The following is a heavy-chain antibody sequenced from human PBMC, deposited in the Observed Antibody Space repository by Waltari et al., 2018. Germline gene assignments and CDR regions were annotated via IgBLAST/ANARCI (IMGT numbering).Heavy chain of an antibody. CDR3: ARSYCSSTSCYGAFDI. D-gene: IGHD2-2*01. CDR1: GYSISSGYY. CDR2: IYHSGST. Sequence: QVQLQASGPGLVKPSETLSLTCAVSGYSISSGYYWGWIRQPPGKGLGWIGSIYHSGSTYYNPSIKSRVTISVDTSKNQFSLKLSSVTAADTAVYYCARSYCSSTSCYGAFDIWGQGTMVTVSS. J-gene: IGHJ3*02. V-gene: IGHV4-38-2*01.